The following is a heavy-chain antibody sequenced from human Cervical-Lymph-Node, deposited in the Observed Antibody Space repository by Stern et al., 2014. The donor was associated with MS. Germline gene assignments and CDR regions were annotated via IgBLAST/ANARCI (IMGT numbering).Heavy chain of an antibody. Sequence: QVQLMQSGAEVKKPGASVKVSCKASGYTFTDYYMHWVRQAPGQGLEWMGRVNPNSGDTNYAQKFQGRVTMTRDTSITTSYMELSGLRSDDTAVYYCARFYYDSSSYSFDYWGQGTLVTVSS. V-gene: IGHV1-2*06. CDR1: GYTFTDYY. CDR2: VNPNSGDT. CDR3: ARFYYDSSSYSFDY. J-gene: IGHJ4*02. D-gene: IGHD3-22*01.